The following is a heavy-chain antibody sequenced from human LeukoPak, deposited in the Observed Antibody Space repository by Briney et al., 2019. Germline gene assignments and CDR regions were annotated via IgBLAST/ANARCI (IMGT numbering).Heavy chain of an antibody. J-gene: IGHJ3*01. D-gene: IGHD3-22*01. CDR1: GYTFTSYW. Sequence: GESLKISCKGSGYTFTSYWIGWVRQMPGKGLEWMGIIYPDDSDTRYSPSFQGQVTISADKSVRTAYLQWSSLKASDTAMYYCARPNITSYYDSRGYDAFDVWGQGTMVTVSS. V-gene: IGHV5-51*01. CDR2: IYPDDSDT. CDR3: ARPNITSYYDSRGYDAFDV.